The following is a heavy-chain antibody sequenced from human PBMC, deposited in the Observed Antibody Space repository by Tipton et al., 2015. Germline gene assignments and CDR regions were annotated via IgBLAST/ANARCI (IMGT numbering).Heavy chain of an antibody. CDR2: IYYSGSA. CDR3: ARGFGYGDYAWFDP. CDR1: GGSISSGSYY. Sequence: TLSLTCSVSGGSISSGSYYWNWIRQHPAKGLEWIGYIYYSGSAHYNPSLKSRVTISVDTSKNQFSLKLSSVTAADTAVYYCARGFGYGDYAWFDPWGQGTLVTVSS. V-gene: IGHV4-31*03. D-gene: IGHD4-17*01. J-gene: IGHJ5*02.